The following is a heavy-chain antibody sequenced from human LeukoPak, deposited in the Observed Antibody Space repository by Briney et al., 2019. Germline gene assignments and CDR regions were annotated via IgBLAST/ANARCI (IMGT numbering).Heavy chain of an antibody. CDR3: ARALNRVLYFDC. CDR2: IKQDGSEK. D-gene: IGHD2/OR15-2a*01. Sequence: GGSLRLSCAASGFTFSTYWMTWVRQTPGKGLEWVANIKQDGSEKYYVDSVKGRFTISRDNAKNSLYLQMNSLRAEDTAVYFRARALNRVLYFDCWGRGTLVTLSS. CDR1: GFTFSTYW. J-gene: IGHJ4*02. V-gene: IGHV3-7*01.